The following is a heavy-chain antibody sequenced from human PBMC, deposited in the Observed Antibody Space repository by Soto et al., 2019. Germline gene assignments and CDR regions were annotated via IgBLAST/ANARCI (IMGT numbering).Heavy chain of an antibody. CDR3: ARDTMQGGLRGWYYYYGMDV. V-gene: IGHV3-30-3*01. CDR1: GFTFSSYA. J-gene: IGHJ6*02. CDR2: ISYDGSDK. D-gene: IGHD5-12*01. Sequence: GGSLRLSCAASGFTFSSYAMHWVRQAPGKGLEWVALISYDGSDKDYADSVKGRFTISRDNSRNTLFLQMNSLRAEDTAVYYCARDTMQGGLRGWYYYYGMDVWGQGTTVTVSS.